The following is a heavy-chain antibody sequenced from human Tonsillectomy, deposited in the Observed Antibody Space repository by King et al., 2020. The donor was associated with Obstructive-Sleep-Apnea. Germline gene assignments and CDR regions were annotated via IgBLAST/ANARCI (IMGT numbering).Heavy chain of an antibody. Sequence: VQLVESGGGVVQPGRSLRLSCAASGFTFSSYAMHWVRQAPGKGLEWVAVISYDGSNKYYADSVKGRFTISRDNSKNTLYLQMNSLRAEDTAVYYCAGGALARTSWPADYWGQGTLVTVSS. CDR1: GFTFSSYA. CDR3: AGGALARTSWPADY. J-gene: IGHJ4*02. V-gene: IGHV3-30*04. CDR2: ISYDGSNK. D-gene: IGHD2-2*01.